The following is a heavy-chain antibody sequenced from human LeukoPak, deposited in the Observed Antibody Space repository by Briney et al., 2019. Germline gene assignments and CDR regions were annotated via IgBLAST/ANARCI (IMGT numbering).Heavy chain of an antibody. J-gene: IGHJ4*02. D-gene: IGHD6-13*01. CDR1: GGTFSGYC. Sequence: PSETLSLTCAVYGGTFSGYCWNWIRQPPGKGLEWIGEINHSGSTNYNPSLKSRVTISVDTSKNQFSLKLSSVTAADTAVYYCARGHSSWYYYTPPDYWGQGTLVTVSS. CDR3: ARGHSSWYYYTPPDY. CDR2: INHSGST. V-gene: IGHV4-34*01.